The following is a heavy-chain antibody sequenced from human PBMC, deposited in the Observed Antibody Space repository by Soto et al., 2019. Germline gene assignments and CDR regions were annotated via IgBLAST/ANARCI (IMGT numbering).Heavy chain of an antibody. CDR1: GYSFTDYY. CDR2: INPNSGVT. J-gene: IGHJ4*02. D-gene: IGHD3-10*01. Sequence: ASVKVSCKASGYSFTDYYMHWVRQAPGQGLEWLGWINPNSGVTDYAQKFQDWVTMTRDTSISTAYMEVTRLRYDDTAVYYCARGNGSRIYYRGPDFWGQGPRVTVSS. V-gene: IGHV1-2*04. CDR3: ARGNGSRIYYRGPDF.